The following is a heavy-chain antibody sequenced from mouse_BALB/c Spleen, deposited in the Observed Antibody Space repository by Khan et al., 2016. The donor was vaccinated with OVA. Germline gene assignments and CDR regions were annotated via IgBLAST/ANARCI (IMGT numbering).Heavy chain of an antibody. CDR1: GFSLTDYG. CDR2: IWGGGTT. Sequence: QVQLKESGPGLVAPSQNLSITCTVSGFSLTDYGVSWIRQPPGKGLEWLGVIWGGGTTYYNSALKSRLIISKDNSKSQVFLKMNSLQTDDTAMYYCAKGVWSYYFALDYWGQGTSVTVSP. J-gene: IGHJ4*01. CDR3: AKGVWSYYFALDY. D-gene: IGHD2-10*02. V-gene: IGHV2-6-5*01.